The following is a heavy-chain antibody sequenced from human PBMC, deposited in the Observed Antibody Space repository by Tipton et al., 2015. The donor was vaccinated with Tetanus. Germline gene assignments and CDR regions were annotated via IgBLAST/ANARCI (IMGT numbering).Heavy chain of an antibody. Sequence: SLRLSCAGSGFTFSIYAMYWVRQAPGKGLEWVAFTSYDEGHKYYADSVRGRFTVSRDNSKSTLYLQMNSLRTEDTAVYYCARDLRYSSSWNDSWGQGTLVTVSS. CDR2: TSYDEGHK. CDR1: GFTFSIYA. J-gene: IGHJ5*01. V-gene: IGHV3-30*04. CDR3: ARDLRYSSSWNDS. D-gene: IGHD6-13*01.